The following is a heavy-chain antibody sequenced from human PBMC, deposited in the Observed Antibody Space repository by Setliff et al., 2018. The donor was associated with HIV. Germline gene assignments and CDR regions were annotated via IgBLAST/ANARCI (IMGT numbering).Heavy chain of an antibody. CDR2: INHSGST. D-gene: IGHD3-10*01. CDR3: ARRRGPLVRGVDPTPSFYFDY. Sequence: KSSVTLSLTCAVYGGSFSGYYWSWIRQPPGKGLEWIGEINHSGSTNYNPSLKSRVTIAADTPKNQCSLKLSSVTAADTAVYYCARRRGPLVRGVDPTPSFYFDYWGQGTLVTVSS. J-gene: IGHJ4*02. CDR1: GGSFSGYY. V-gene: IGHV4-34*01.